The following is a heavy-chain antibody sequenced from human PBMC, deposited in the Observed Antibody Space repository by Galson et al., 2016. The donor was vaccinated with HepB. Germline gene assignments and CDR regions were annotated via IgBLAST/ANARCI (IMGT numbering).Heavy chain of an antibody. Sequence: SLRLSCAASGFTFSSYSMNWVRQAPGKGLEWISYITSSSSLIFYADSVKGRFTISRDNARNSLYPQMNILRDEDTAVYYCARVVYGSGSYYRFYDYWGQGTLVAVSS. CDR2: ITSSSSLI. CDR3: ARVVYGSGSYYRFYDY. V-gene: IGHV3-48*02. J-gene: IGHJ4*02. CDR1: GFTFSSYS. D-gene: IGHD3-10*01.